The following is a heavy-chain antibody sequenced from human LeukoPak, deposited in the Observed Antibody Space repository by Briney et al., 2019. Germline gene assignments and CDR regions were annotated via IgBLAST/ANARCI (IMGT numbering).Heavy chain of an antibody. Sequence: KSGGSLRLSCATSGFTFSTYTMNWVRQASGKGLEWVSSINGRSNYIYYADSVEGRFTISRDNAKNSLYLQMNSLRVEDTAVYYCAREDGIVGDSSAFDIWGQGTMVTVSS. D-gene: IGHD1-26*01. CDR3: AREDGIVGDSSAFDI. CDR1: GFTFSTYT. V-gene: IGHV3-21*01. CDR2: INGRSNYI. J-gene: IGHJ3*02.